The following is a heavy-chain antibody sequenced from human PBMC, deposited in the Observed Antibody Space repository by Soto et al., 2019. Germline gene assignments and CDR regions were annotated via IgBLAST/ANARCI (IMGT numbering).Heavy chain of an antibody. V-gene: IGHV3-21*01. CDR3: ARAAEDIVVVPAAPLAYV. Sequence: PGGSLRRSCAASGFPFSSYRMNWVRQAPGKGLEWVSSISSSSSYIYYADSVKGRFTISRDNAKNSLYLQMNSLRAEDTAVYYCARAAEDIVVVPAAPLAYVWGKGTTVTVSS. J-gene: IGHJ6*04. D-gene: IGHD2-2*01. CDR1: GFPFSSYR. CDR2: ISSSSSYI.